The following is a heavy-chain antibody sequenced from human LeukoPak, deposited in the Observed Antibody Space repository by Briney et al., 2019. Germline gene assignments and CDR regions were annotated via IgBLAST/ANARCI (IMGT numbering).Heavy chain of an antibody. CDR3: AREKTDYDILTGYPKYYFDY. D-gene: IGHD3-9*01. Sequence: GGSLRLSCAASGFTVSSNYMSWVRQAPGKGLEWVSVIYSGGSTYYADSVKGRFTISRDNSKNTLYLQMNSLRAEDTAVYYCAREKTDYDILTGYPKYYFDYWGQGTLVTVSS. CDR1: GFTVSSNY. J-gene: IGHJ4*02. CDR2: IYSGGST. V-gene: IGHV3-53*01.